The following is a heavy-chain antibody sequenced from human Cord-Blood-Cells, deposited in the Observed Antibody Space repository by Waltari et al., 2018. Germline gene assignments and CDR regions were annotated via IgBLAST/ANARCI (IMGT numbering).Heavy chain of an antibody. V-gene: IGHV1-8*03. CDR2: MNPNSVNT. J-gene: IGHJ5*02. CDR1: GYTFTSYD. D-gene: IGHD5-12*01. CDR3: AKTSSGYDNWFDP. Sequence: QVQLVQSGAEVKKPGASVKVSCKASGYTFTSYDINWVRQATGQGLEWMGWMNPNSVNTGYEQKFQGRVTITRNTSISTAYLELSSLRSEDTAVYYCAKTSSGYDNWFDPWGQGTLVTVSS.